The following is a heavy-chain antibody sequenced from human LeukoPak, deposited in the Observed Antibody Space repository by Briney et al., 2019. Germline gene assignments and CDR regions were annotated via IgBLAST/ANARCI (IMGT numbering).Heavy chain of an antibody. Sequence: GGSLRLSCAASGFTFTNNVVTWVRQSPGKGLEWVSTVSGSGGTTYYSDSVKGRFTISRDNSQSTLYPQMNSLRAEDTAVYYCAKDSDSSGSIGPSYFDYWGQGTLVTVSS. J-gene: IGHJ4*02. D-gene: IGHD3-22*01. CDR1: GFTFTNNV. V-gene: IGHV3-23*01. CDR3: AKDSDSSGSIGPSYFDY. CDR2: VSGSGGTT.